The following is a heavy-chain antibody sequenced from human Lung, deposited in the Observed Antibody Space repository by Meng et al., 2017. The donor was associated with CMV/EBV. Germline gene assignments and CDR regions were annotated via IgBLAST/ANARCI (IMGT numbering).Heavy chain of an antibody. J-gene: IGHJ4*02. CDR2: ISSSGTTI. Sequence: LSCAASGFTPSDYYMSWIRQTPGKGLEWLSHISSSGTTIYYADSVKGRVTISRDNAKNSLYLQMNSLRADDTAVYYCARDDGGSFLDYWGQGTLVTVSS. CDR3: ARDDGGSFLDY. D-gene: IGHD4-23*01. CDR1: GFTPSDYY. V-gene: IGHV3-11*04.